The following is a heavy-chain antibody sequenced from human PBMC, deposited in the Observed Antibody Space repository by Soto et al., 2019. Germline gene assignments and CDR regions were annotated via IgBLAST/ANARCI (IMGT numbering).Heavy chain of an antibody. D-gene: IGHD3-10*01. V-gene: IGHV3-23*01. CDR1: GFTFSSYA. J-gene: IGHJ6*02. Sequence: EVQLLESGGGLVQPGGSLRLSCAASGFTFSSYAMSWVRQAPGKGLEWVSAISGSGDSTYYADSVKGRFTISRDNSKNTLYLQMNSLRAEDTAVYYCAIKYGSGSYYYYGMDVWGQGTTVTVSS. CDR2: ISGSGDST. CDR3: AIKYGSGSYYYYGMDV.